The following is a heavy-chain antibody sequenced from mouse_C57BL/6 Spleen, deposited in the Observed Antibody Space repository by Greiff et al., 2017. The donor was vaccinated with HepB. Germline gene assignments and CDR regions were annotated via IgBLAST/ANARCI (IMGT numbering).Heavy chain of an antibody. V-gene: IGHV1-42*01. CDR2: INPSTGGT. CDR1: GYSFTGYY. CDR3: ASYYSNYVLFAY. D-gene: IGHD2-5*01. J-gene: IGHJ3*01. Sequence: EVQLQQSGPELVKPGASVKISCKASGYSFTGYYMNWVKQSPEKSLEWIGEINPSTGGTTYNQKFKAKATLTVDKSSSTAYMQLKSLTSEDSAVYYCASYYSNYVLFAYWGQGTLVTVSA.